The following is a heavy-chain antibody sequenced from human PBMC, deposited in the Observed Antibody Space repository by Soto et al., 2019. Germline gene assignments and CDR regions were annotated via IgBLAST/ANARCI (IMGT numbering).Heavy chain of an antibody. CDR1: GFTVSSNY. V-gene: IGHV3-53*01. CDR3: ARATGLGNPGRLDY. CDR2: IYSGCST. D-gene: IGHD7-27*01. J-gene: IGHJ4*02. Sequence: GGSLTLSCAASGFTVSSNYMSWVRQAPGKGLEWVSVIYSGCSTYYADSVKGRFTISRDNSKNTLYLQMNSLRAEATAGYYFARATGLGNPGRLDYWGKGTLVTVS.